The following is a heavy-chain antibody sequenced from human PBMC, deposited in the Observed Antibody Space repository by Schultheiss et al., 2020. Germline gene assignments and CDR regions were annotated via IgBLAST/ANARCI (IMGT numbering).Heavy chain of an antibody. V-gene: IGHV4-30-4*07. D-gene: IGHD6-19*01. CDR3: ARGEEWLVKANYYYGMDV. CDR2: IYYSGTT. Sequence: LRLSCAVSGGSISSGGYSWSWIRQPPGKGLEWIGYIYYSGTTNYNPSLKSRVTISVDASKNQFSLKLSSVTAADTAVYYCARGEEWLVKANYYYGMDVWGQGTTVTVSS. CDR1: GGSISSGGYS. J-gene: IGHJ6*02.